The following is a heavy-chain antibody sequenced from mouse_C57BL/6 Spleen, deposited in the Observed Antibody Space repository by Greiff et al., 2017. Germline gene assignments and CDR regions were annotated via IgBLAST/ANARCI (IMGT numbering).Heavy chain of an antibody. CDR3: ARRAAQATEFAY. CDR2: ISSGSSTI. D-gene: IGHD3-2*02. Sequence: DVKLVESGGGLVKPGGSLKLSCAASGFTFSDYGMHWVRQAPEKGLEWVAYISSGSSTIYYADTVKGRFTISRDNAKNTLFLQMTSLRSEDTAMYYCARRAAQATEFAYWGQGTLVTVSA. V-gene: IGHV5-17*01. CDR1: GFTFSDYG. J-gene: IGHJ3*01.